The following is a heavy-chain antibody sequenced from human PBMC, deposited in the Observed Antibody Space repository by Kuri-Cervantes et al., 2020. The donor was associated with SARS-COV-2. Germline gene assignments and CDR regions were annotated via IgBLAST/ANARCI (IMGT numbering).Heavy chain of an antibody. Sequence: ASVKVSCKASGYTFNRFVISWVRQAPGQGLQWVGWINPYNGNTDNVQMLQGRVTMTTDTSTSTAYMELRSLRSDDTAVYYCASLGPYYEDAFDIWGQGTMVTVSS. CDR1: GYTFNRFV. D-gene: IGHD3-3*01. V-gene: IGHV1-18*01. J-gene: IGHJ3*02. CDR3: ASLGPYYEDAFDI. CDR2: INPYNGNT.